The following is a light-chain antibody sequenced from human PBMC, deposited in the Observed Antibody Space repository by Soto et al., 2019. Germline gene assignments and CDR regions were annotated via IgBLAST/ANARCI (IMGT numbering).Light chain of an antibody. J-gene: IGLJ1*01. Sequence: QSVLTQPASVSGSPGQSIAICCTGTSSDVGAYNYVFGYQQPPGKPPKPLFFDVTIRPSGFSDRFSGSKPGNTASLTFFGLQAEAEADYYCSSFTTGDTYVFGSGTRSPS. V-gene: IGLV2-14*03. CDR2: DVT. CDR1: SSDVGAYNY. CDR3: SSFTTGDTYV.